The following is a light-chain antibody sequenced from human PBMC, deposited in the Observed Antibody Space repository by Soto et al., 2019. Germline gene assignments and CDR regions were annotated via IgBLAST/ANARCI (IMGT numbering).Light chain of an antibody. CDR1: SSDVGGYNY. CDR3: RSFAGNNNVV. CDR2: EVS. Sequence: QYVLTQPPSASGSPGQSVTISCTGTSSDVGGYNYVSWYQQHPGKAPKLMISEVSKRPSGVPDRFSGSKSGNTASLTVSGLHAEDAADYYCRSFAGNNNVVFGGGTKVTVL. V-gene: IGLV2-8*01. J-gene: IGLJ2*01.